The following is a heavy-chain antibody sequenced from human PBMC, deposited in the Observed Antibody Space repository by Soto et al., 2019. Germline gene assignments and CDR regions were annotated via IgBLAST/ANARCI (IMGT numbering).Heavy chain of an antibody. J-gene: IGHJ6*02. D-gene: IGHD6-6*01. CDR3: ARDQLGAHASTYYYYGMDV. CDR2: ISAYNGNT. Sequence: ASVKVSCKASGYTFTSCGISWVRQAPGQGLEWMGWISAYNGNTNYAQKLQGRVTMTTDTSTSTAYMELRSLRSDDTAVYYCARDQLGAHASTYYYYGMDVWGQGTKVTVSS. CDR1: GYTFTSCG. V-gene: IGHV1-18*01.